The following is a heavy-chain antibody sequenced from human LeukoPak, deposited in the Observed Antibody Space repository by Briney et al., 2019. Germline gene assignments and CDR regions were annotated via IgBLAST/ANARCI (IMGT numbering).Heavy chain of an antibody. D-gene: IGHD2-2*01. Sequence: GGSLRLSCVASGFTFRNYWMSWVRQAPGKGLEWVANIKEDGSKKNHLDSVKGRFTISRDNAKNSLYLQMNSLRAEDTAVYYCARDSQDIVVVPAEGIDYWGQGTLVTVSS. CDR2: IKEDGSKK. V-gene: IGHV3-7*01. CDR1: GFTFRNYW. J-gene: IGHJ4*02. CDR3: ARDSQDIVVVPAEGIDY.